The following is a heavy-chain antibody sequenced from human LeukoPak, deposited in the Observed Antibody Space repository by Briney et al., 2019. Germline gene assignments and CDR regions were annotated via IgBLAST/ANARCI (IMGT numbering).Heavy chain of an antibody. CDR1: GFTFSSYG. D-gene: IGHD3-22*01. CDR2: ISYDGSNK. CDR3: ATQVISGYYPEKIDY. V-gene: IGHV3-30*03. J-gene: IGHJ4*02. Sequence: GGSLRLSCAASGFTFSSYGMHRVRQAPGKGLEWVAVISYDGSNKYYADSVKGRFTISRDNSKNTLYLQMNSLRAEDTAVYYCATQVISGYYPEKIDYWGQGTLVTVSS.